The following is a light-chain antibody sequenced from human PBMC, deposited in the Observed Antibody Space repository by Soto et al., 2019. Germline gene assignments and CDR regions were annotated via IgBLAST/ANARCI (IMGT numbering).Light chain of an antibody. CDR1: QSIDIY. CDR3: QQSYSSPAT. Sequence: DIQMTQSPSSLSASVGDRVTITCRASQSIDIYLNWYQEKPGKAPNLLIYAASTLLSGVPSRFSGRGSGTHFTLTINSLQPEDFATYYCQQSYSSPATFGQGTKVEIK. V-gene: IGKV1-39*01. CDR2: AAS. J-gene: IGKJ1*01.